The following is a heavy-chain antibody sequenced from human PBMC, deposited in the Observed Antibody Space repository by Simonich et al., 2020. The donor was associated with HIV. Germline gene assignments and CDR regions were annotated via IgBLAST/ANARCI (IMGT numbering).Heavy chain of an antibody. J-gene: IGHJ3*02. D-gene: IGHD1-26*01. Sequence: QVQLVQSGAEVKKPGASVKVSCKASGYTFTDWNIHWVRQAPGQGLEWMGRVNPNRRGTDYLQKFQGRVTRTRDTSITTAYMQLSRLRSDDTAVYYCATHGPGSYSSALDIWGQGTMVTVSS. CDR1: GYTFTDWN. CDR2: VNPNRRGT. V-gene: IGHV1-2*06. CDR3: ATHGPGSYSSALDI.